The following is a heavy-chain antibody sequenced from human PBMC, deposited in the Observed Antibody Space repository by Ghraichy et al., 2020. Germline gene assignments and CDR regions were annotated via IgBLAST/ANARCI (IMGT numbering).Heavy chain of an antibody. CDR1: GGSFSGYY. CDR2: INHSGST. V-gene: IGHV4-34*01. Sequence: SETLSLTCAVYGGSFSGYYWSWIRQPPGKGLEWIGEINHSGSTNYNPSLKSRVTISVDTSKNQFSLKLSSVTAADTAVYYCAKGGITGTIDYWGQGTLVTVSS. D-gene: IGHD1-20*01. CDR3: AKGGITGTIDY. J-gene: IGHJ4*02.